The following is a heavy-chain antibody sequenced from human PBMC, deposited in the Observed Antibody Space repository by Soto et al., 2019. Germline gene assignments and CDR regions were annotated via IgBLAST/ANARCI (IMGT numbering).Heavy chain of an antibody. V-gene: IGHV4-59*08. CDR1: GGSISSYY. J-gene: IGHJ4*02. D-gene: IGHD3-22*01. CDR3: ARLRSYYDSSGYPTERYFHY. Sequence: PSETLSLTCTVSGGSISSYYWSWIRQPPGKGLEWIGYIYYSGSTNYNPSLKSRVTISVDTSKNQFSLKLSSVTAADTAVYYCARLRSYYDSSGYPTERYFHYWGQGTLVTVSS. CDR2: IYYSGST.